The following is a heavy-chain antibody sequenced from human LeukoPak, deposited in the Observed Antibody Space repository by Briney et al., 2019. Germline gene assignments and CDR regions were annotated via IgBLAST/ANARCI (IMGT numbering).Heavy chain of an antibody. CDR1: CGSISSHY. V-gene: IGHV4-59*11. D-gene: IGHD6-19*01. CDR3: ARGGWSLDY. Sequence: PSETLSLTCTVSCGSISSHYWTWIRQPPGKGLEWVGYIHYSGATNYNPSLKSRITTSLDTSKNQFSLKLNSLTAADTAVYYCARGGWSLDYWGQGTLVTVSS. J-gene: IGHJ4*02. CDR2: IHYSGAT.